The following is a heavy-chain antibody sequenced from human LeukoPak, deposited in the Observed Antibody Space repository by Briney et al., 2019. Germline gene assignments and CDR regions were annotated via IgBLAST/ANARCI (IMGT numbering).Heavy chain of an antibody. CDR2: ISGSGDNT. CDR1: GFTFSSYA. J-gene: IGHJ3*02. V-gene: IGHV3-23*01. CDR3: VKDPDPRYCSSTSCSPI. D-gene: IGHD2-2*01. Sequence: GGSLRLSCAASGFTFSSYAMSWVRQAPGKGLEWVSGISGSGDNTYYADSVKGRFTISRDNSKNTLYVQVNSLGTEDTAVYYCVKDPDPRYCSSTSCSPIWGQGTMVTVSS.